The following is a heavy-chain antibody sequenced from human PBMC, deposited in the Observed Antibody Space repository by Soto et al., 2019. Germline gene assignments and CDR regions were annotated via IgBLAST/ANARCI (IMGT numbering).Heavy chain of an antibody. Sequence: GXSVKVSCKVSGYTLTELSMHWVRQAPGKGLEWMGGFDPEDGETIYAQKFQGRVTMTEDTSTDTAYMELSSLRSEDTAVYYCATSGWELLSLDYWGQGTLVTVSS. D-gene: IGHD1-26*01. V-gene: IGHV1-24*01. CDR2: FDPEDGET. J-gene: IGHJ4*02. CDR1: GYTLTELS. CDR3: ATSGWELLSLDY.